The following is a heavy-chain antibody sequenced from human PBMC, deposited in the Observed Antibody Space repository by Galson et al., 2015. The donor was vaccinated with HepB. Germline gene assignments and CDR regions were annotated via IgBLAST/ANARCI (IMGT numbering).Heavy chain of an antibody. J-gene: IGHJ4*02. CDR2: IRYDGSNK. CDR1: GFTFSSYG. CDR3: AKDLYSSGFKAFGYYFDY. V-gene: IGHV3-30*02. D-gene: IGHD6-19*01. Sequence: SLRLSCAASGFTFSSYGMHWVRQAPGKGLEWVAFIRYDGSNKYYADSVKGRFTISRDNSKNTLYLQMNSLRAEDTAVYYCAKDLYSSGFKAFGYYFDYWGQGTLVTVSS.